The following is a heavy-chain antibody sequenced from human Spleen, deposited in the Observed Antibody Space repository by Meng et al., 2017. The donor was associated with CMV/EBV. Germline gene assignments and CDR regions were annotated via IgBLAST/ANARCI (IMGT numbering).Heavy chain of an antibody. Sequence: FSFISYSMNWVRQAPGKGLEWVSSISSSSSYIYYADSVKGRFTISRDNAKNSLYLQMNSLRAEDTAVYYCARARRKIVGAGRYYFDYWGQGTLVTVSS. CDR2: ISSSSSYI. CDR1: FSFISYS. D-gene: IGHD1-26*01. J-gene: IGHJ4*02. V-gene: IGHV3-21*01. CDR3: ARARRKIVGAGRYYFDY.